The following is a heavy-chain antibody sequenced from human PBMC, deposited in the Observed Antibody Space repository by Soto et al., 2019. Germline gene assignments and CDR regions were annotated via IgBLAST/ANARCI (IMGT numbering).Heavy chain of an antibody. CDR2: INHSGST. Sequence: PSETLSLTCAVYGGSFSGYFWNWVRQPPGKGLEWIGEINHSGSTKYNPSLKSRVTLSVDTSKNQFSLRVFPVTAADTAVYYCARDLSGYYYGMDVWGQGTTVTVYS. CDR3: ARDLSGYYYGMDV. V-gene: IGHV4-34*01. CDR1: GGSFSGYF. J-gene: IGHJ6*02.